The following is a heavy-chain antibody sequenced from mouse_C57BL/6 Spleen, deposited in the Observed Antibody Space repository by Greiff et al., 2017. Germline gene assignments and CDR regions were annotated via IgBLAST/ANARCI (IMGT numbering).Heavy chain of an antibody. D-gene: IGHD3-1*01. V-gene: IGHV1-19*01. CDR2: INPYNGGT. CDR1: GYTFTDYY. Sequence: EVQLQESGPVLVKPGASVKMSCKASGYTFTDYYMNWVKQSHGKSLEWIGVINPYNGGTSYNQKFKGKATLTVDKSSSTAYMELNSLTSEDSAVYYCARGEGRAYFDYWGQGTTLTVSS. J-gene: IGHJ2*01. CDR3: ARGEGRAYFDY.